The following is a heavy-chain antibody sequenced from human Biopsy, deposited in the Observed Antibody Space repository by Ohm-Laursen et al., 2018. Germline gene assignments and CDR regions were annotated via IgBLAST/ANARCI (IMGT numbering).Heavy chain of an antibody. D-gene: IGHD2-8*01. J-gene: IGHJ4*02. CDR2: NNCKTGAT. Sequence: GASVKVSCKASSYTFTDYNIHWMRQAPGQGLEWLGYNNCKTGATNYAQKFQGTVTITRDTSISTAYLALGSLRSADTAIYYCARDPLNGHKHFDYWGQGSLVTVSS. CDR1: SYTFTDYN. V-gene: IGHV1-2*02. CDR3: ARDPLNGHKHFDY.